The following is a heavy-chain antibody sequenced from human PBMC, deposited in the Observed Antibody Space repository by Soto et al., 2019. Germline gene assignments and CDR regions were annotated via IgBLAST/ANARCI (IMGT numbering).Heavy chain of an antibody. V-gene: IGHV1-8*01. D-gene: IGHD6-6*01. J-gene: IGHJ6*02. CDR1: GYTFTSYD. Sequence: QVQLVQSGAEVKKPGASVKVSCKASGYTFTSYDFNWVRQATGQGLEWMGWMNPNSGNTGYAQKFQGRVTMTRNTSIGKAYMELSSLRSEDTAVYYCARRGLSSSSTFRYFYYGMDAWGQGTTVTVSS. CDR2: MNPNSGNT. CDR3: ARRGLSSSSTFRYFYYGMDA.